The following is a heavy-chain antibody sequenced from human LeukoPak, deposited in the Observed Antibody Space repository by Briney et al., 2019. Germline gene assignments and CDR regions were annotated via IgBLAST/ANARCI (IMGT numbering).Heavy chain of an antibody. Sequence: GASVKVSCKASGYTFTSYDINWVRQATGQGLEWMGWMNPNSGNTGYAQKFQGRVTITRNTSISTAYIELSSLRSDDTAVYYCARVRRSPTDDYYYYYRDVWGKGTTLTVSS. CDR2: MNPNSGNT. CDR3: ARVRRSPTDDYYYYYRDV. J-gene: IGHJ6*03. V-gene: IGHV1-8*03. CDR1: GYTFTSYD.